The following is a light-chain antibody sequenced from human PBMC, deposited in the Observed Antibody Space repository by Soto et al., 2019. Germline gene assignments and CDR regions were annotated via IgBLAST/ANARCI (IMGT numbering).Light chain of an antibody. CDR2: LGS. CDR1: QRLLNSNGYNY. CDR3: MQALQSPRT. V-gene: IGKV2-28*01. J-gene: IGKJ2*01. Sequence: DVVMTQSPLSLPVTPGEPASISCNSSQRLLNSNGYNYLDWYLQRPGQSPQLLIYLGSNRASGVPDRISGSVSGPDFTLKLSRGEAADVGVYYCMQALQSPRTFGQGTKLEIK.